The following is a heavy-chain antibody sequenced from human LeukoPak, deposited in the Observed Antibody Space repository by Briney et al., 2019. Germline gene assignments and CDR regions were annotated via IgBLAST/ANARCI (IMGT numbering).Heavy chain of an antibody. CDR3: ARGDEYTTSP. CDR1: GFTFSSFW. Sequence: GGSLRLSCAASGFTFSSFWMSWVRQAPGKGLEWVANIKRDGGDKYYVDSVRGRFSISRDNAKNSLYLHMNSLRAEDTAVYYCARGDEYTTSPWGQGTLVTVSS. V-gene: IGHV3-7*05. D-gene: IGHD2-2*02. CDR2: IKRDGGDK. J-gene: IGHJ4*02.